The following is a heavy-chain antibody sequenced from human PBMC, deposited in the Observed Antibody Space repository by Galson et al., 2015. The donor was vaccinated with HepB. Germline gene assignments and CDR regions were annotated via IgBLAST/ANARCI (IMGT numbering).Heavy chain of an antibody. V-gene: IGHV3-30*04. CDR1: GFTFSSYA. J-gene: IGHJ6*02. Sequence: SLRLSCAASGFTFSSYAMHWVRQAPGKGLEWVAVISYDGSNKYYADSVKGRFTISRDNSKNTLYLQMNSLRAEDTAVYYCARERGGTEILWFGELFYYYGMDVWGQGTTVTVSS. CDR3: ARERGGTEILWFGELFYYYGMDV. D-gene: IGHD3-10*01. CDR2: ISYDGSNK.